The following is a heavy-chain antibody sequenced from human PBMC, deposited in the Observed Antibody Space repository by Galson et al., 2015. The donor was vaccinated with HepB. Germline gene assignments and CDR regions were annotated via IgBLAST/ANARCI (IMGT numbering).Heavy chain of an antibody. Sequence: SLRRAGAAPGVTVSNAWGIWVRQAPGKGLEWVGRIKGKTDGGTTDYAAPVKGRFTISIDDSKNTLYLQMNSQKTEDTAVYYCTTDPWKYCSSTSCYENDYWGQGTLVTVSS. D-gene: IGHD2-2*01. V-gene: IGHV3-15*01. CDR3: TTDPWKYCSSTSCYENDY. CDR1: GVTVSNAW. J-gene: IGHJ4*02. CDR2: IKGKTDGGTT.